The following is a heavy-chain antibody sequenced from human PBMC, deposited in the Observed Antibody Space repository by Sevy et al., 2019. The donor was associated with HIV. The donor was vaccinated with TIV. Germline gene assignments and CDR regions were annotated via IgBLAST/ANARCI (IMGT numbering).Heavy chain of an antibody. CDR3: VRAIAADGSF. D-gene: IGHD6-13*01. V-gene: IGHV3-7*01. J-gene: IGHJ4*02. CDR2: IKQDGSVK. Sequence: GGSLRLSCAASGFNLNNYWMNWVRQAPGKGLEWVANIKQDGSVKYYVDSVKGRFTISRDNARNLVFLQMNSLRVEDTALYYCVRAIAADGSFWGQGTLVTVSS. CDR1: GFNLNNYW.